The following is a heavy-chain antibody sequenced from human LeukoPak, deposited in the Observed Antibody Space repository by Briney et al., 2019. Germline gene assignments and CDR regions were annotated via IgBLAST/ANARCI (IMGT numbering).Heavy chain of an antibody. CDR3: AKRRGLELTYYYHMDV. D-gene: IGHD1-7*01. V-gene: IGHV3-7*03. J-gene: IGHJ6*03. CDR2: IKTDGSEK. Sequence: GGSLRLSCAASGFTFSSYWMTWVRQAPGKGLEWVANIKTDGSEKYYVDSVKGRFTISRDNSKNTLYLQMNSLRADDTAVYYCAKRRGLELTYYYHMDVWGKGTTVTVSS. CDR1: GFTFSSYW.